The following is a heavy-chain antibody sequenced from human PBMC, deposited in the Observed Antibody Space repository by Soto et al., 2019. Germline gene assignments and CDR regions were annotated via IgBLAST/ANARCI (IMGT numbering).Heavy chain of an antibody. Sequence: ASVKVSCKASGYTFTSYYIHWVRQAPGQGLEWMAKVNPTGGSTNYAQKYQGRVTVTFDTSTSTVFMELNSLRYEDTAVYYCARHLATGDSWGQGTLVTVSS. CDR3: ARHLATGDS. CDR2: VNPTGGST. CDR1: GYTFTSYY. J-gene: IGHJ4*02. V-gene: IGHV1-46*03. D-gene: IGHD6-25*01.